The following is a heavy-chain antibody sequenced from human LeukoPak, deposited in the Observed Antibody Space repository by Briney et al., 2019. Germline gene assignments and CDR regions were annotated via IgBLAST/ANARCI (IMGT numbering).Heavy chain of an antibody. CDR3: VREPAYTGTWWYPDL. Sequence: GGSLRLSRVASGFTFSNYDMHWVRQGTGKGLEWIAAIDPAGQTWYSDSVKGRFTISRENAKNALYLQMNSLRAADTAVYYCVREPAYTGTWWYPDLWGRGTLVTVAS. CDR1: GFTFSNYD. J-gene: IGHJ2*01. V-gene: IGHV3-13*01. D-gene: IGHD3-16*01. CDR2: IDPAGQT.